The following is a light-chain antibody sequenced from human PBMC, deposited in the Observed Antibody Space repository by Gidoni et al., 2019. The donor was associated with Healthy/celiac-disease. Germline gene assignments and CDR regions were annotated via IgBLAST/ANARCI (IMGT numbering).Light chain of an antibody. CDR2: AAS. CDR3: QKYNSAPLT. Sequence: DIQMTQSPSSLAASVGDRVTITGRASQGISNYLAWYRQKPGKVPKLLIYAASTLPSGVPSRFSGSGSGTDFTLTISSLQPEDVATYSCQKYNSAPLTFGQGTRLEIK. V-gene: IGKV1-27*01. CDR1: QGISNY. J-gene: IGKJ5*01.